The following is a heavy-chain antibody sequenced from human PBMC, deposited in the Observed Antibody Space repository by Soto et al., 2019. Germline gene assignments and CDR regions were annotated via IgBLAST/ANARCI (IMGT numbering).Heavy chain of an antibody. Sequence: PSETLSLTCGVSDHSISSGYYWGWIRQPPGKGLEWIGNIYHSGSTHYNPALKSRVTISVDTSKNQFSLKLKSVTAADTAVYYCTRRGSSGTPVDYWGQGTLVTVPQ. CDR2: IYHSGST. CDR3: TRRGSSGTPVDY. CDR1: DHSISSGYY. J-gene: IGHJ4*02. D-gene: IGHD1-26*01. V-gene: IGHV4-38-2*01.